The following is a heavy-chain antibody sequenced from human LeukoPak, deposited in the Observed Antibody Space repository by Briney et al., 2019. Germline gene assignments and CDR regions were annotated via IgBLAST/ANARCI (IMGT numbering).Heavy chain of an antibody. J-gene: IGHJ3*02. Sequence: NPSETLSLTCTVSGGSISGNYYWSWIRQPAGKGLEWIGRIYARGNTNYNPSLKSRVTISVDTSKNQFSLKLSSVTAADTAVYFCARDSHAYFDAFDIWGQGTMVTVSS. CDR3: ARDSHAYFDAFDI. CDR2: IYARGNT. V-gene: IGHV4-61*02. CDR1: GGSISGNYY. D-gene: IGHD2/OR15-2a*01.